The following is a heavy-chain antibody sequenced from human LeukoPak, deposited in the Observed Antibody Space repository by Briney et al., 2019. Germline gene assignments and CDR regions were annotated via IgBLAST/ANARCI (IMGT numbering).Heavy chain of an antibody. J-gene: IGHJ6*03. CDR2: INHSGST. Sequence: SETLSLTCAVYGGSFSGYYWSWIRQPPGKGPEWIGEINHSGSTNYNPSLKSRVTISVDTSKNQFSLKLSSVTAADTAVYYCARAYSNYQYYYYYYMDVWGKGTTVTVSS. CDR1: GGSFSGYY. V-gene: IGHV4-34*01. CDR3: ARAYSNYQYYYYYYMDV. D-gene: IGHD4-11*01.